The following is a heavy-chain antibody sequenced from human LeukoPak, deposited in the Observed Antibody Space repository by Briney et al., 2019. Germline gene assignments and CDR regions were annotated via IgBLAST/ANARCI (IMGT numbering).Heavy chain of an antibody. D-gene: IGHD2-15*01. Sequence: PGGSLRLSCAASGFTFSSYWMHWVRQAPGKGLVWVSRINSDGSTTNYADSVKGRFTISRDNAENTLYLQMNSLRVEDTAVYYCTRRVSVTRWFDPWGQGTLVTVSS. CDR1: GFTFSSYW. CDR3: TRRVSVTRWFDP. CDR2: INSDGSTT. J-gene: IGHJ5*02. V-gene: IGHV3-74*01.